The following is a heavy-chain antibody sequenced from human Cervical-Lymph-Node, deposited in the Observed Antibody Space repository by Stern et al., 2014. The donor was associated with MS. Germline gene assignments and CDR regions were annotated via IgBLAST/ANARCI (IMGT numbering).Heavy chain of an antibody. D-gene: IGHD5-18*01. V-gene: IGHV3-9*01. CDR1: GFTFDDYA. CDR2: ISWNSGSI. CDR3: AKGGYSYGYVDY. J-gene: IGHJ4*02. Sequence: EVQLVESGGGLVQPGRSLRLSCAASGFTFDDYAMHWVRQAPGKGLEWVSGISWNSGSIGYADSVKCRFTISRDNAKNSLYLQMNSLRAEDTALYYCAKGGYSYGYVDYWGQGTLVTVSS.